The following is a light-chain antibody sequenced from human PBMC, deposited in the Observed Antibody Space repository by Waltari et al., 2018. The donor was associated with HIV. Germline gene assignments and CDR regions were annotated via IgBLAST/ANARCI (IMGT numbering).Light chain of an antibody. J-gene: IGKJ1*01. CDR3: QQYNSYSRT. Sequence: DIQMTQSPFSLSASVGDRVTITCRASQSISSWLAWYQQKPGKAPKHLIYKASSLESVVPSRFSGSGSGTEFTLTISSLQPDDFATYYCQQYNSYSRTFGQGTKVEI. CDR2: KAS. CDR1: QSISSW. V-gene: IGKV1-5*03.